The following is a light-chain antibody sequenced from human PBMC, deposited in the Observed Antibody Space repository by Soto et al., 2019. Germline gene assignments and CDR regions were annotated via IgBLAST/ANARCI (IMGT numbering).Light chain of an antibody. V-gene: IGKV3-15*01. J-gene: IGKJ2*01. CDR2: GAS. CDR3: QHYNNWPPYT. CDR1: QSVSSN. Sequence: EILMTQSPATLSVSPGERATLSCRASQSVSSNLAWYQQKAGQAPRLLIYGASARATGIPARFSGSGSGTEFTLTISSLESEDFGVYDCQHYNNWPPYTCGQGTKLEIK.